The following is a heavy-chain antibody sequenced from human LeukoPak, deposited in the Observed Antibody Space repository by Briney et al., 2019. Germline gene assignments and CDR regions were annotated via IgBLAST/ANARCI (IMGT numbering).Heavy chain of an antibody. J-gene: IGHJ5*02. D-gene: IGHD1-26*01. CDR2: IYYSGST. CDR3: ARHEYSGSYYGLSWFDP. CDR1: GGSISSSGYY. Sequence: SETLSLTCTVSGGSISSSGYYWGWIRQPPGKGLEWIASIYYSGSTYSNPSIKSRVTTSVDTSKNQLSLKLSSLTAADTAVYYCARHEYSGSYYGLSWFDPWGQGTLVTVSS. V-gene: IGHV4-39*01.